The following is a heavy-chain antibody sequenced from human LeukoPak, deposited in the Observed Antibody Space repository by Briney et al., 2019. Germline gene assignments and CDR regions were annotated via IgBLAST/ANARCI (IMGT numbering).Heavy chain of an antibody. J-gene: IGHJ4*02. CDR3: ARYTYYYDSSGYFFDY. V-gene: IGHV4-59*01. CDR2: IYYSGST. Sequence: EXXSLTCTVSGGSISSYYWSWLRQPPGKGLEWIGYIYYSGSTNYNPSLKSRVTISVDTSKNQFSLKLSSVTAADTAVYYCARYTYYYDSSGYFFDYWGQGTLVTVSS. CDR1: GGSISSYY. D-gene: IGHD3-22*01.